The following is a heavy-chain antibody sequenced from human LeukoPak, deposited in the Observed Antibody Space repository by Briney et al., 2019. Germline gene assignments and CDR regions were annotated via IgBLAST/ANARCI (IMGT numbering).Heavy chain of an antibody. J-gene: IGHJ4*02. CDR2: INHSGST. V-gene: IGHV4-34*01. Sequence: PSETLSLTCAVYGGSFSGYYWSWIRQPPGKGLEWIGEINHSGSTNYNPSLKSRVTISVDTSKNQFSLKLSSVTAADTAVYYCARHWLDSGTPDRFDYWGQGTLVTVPS. CDR3: ARHWLDSGTPDRFDY. CDR1: GGSFSGYY. D-gene: IGHD3-10*01.